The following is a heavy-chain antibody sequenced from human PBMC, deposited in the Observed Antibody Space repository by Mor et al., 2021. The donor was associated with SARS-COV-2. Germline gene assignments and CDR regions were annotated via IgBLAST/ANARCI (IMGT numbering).Heavy chain of an antibody. Sequence: HWVRQAPGQRREWMGWINPNSGGTNYAQKFQGWVTMTRDTSISTAYMELSSLKSDDTAVYYCARQYSNSCDYWGQGTLVT. CDR2: INPNSGGT. V-gene: IGHV1-2*04. J-gene: IGHJ4*02. CDR3: ARQYSNSCDY. D-gene: IGHD6-13*01.